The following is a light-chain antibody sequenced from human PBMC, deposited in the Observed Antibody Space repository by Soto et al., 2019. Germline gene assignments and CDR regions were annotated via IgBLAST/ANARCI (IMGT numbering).Light chain of an antibody. J-gene: IGKJ3*01. Sequence: DIQMTQSPSSLSASVGDRVTIICQASQDISNYLNWYHQKPGKPPKLLIYDASNLETGVPSRFSGSGSGTHFTFTISSLQPEDIATYYCQQYDNLPFTFGPGTKVDIK. V-gene: IGKV1-33*01. CDR1: QDISNY. CDR3: QQYDNLPFT. CDR2: DAS.